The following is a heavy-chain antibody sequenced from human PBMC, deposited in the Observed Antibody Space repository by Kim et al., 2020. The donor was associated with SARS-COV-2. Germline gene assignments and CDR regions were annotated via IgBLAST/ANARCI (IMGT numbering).Heavy chain of an antibody. D-gene: IGHD3-22*01. V-gene: IGHV3-13*01. Sequence: GSGKGRFTISRENAKNSLYLQMNSLRAGDTAVYYCARVSYDSSGYYSAFDIWGQGTMVTVSS. J-gene: IGHJ3*02. CDR3: ARVSYDSSGYYSAFDI.